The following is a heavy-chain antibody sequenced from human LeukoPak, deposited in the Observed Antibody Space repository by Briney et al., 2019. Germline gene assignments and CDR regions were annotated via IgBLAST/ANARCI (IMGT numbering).Heavy chain of an antibody. Sequence: GGSLRLSCAASGFTFSSYWMSWVRQAPGKGLEWVANIEQDGSEKYYVDSVKGRFTISRDNAKNSLYLQMNSLRAEDTAVYYCARDVDFGVVITFDYWGQGTLVTVSS. J-gene: IGHJ4*02. V-gene: IGHV3-7*01. CDR2: IEQDGSEK. CDR1: GFTFSSYW. CDR3: ARDVDFGVVITFDY. D-gene: IGHD3-3*01.